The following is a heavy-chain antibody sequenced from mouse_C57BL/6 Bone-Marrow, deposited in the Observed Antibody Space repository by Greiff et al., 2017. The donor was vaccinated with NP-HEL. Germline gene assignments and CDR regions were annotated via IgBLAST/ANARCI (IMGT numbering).Heavy chain of an antibody. V-gene: IGHV1-64*01. CDR3: ARDSGYYWYFDV. CDR1: GYTFTSYW. CDR2: IHPNSGST. Sequence: VQLQQPGAELVKPGASVKLSCKASGYTFTSYWMHWVKQRPGQGLEWIGMIHPNSGSTNYNEKFKSKATLTVDNSSSTAYMQLSSLTSEDSAVYYCARDSGYYWYFDVWGTGTTVTVSS. J-gene: IGHJ1*03. D-gene: IGHD2-2*01.